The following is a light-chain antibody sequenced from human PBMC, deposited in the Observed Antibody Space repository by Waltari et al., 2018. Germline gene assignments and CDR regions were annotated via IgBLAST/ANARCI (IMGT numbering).Light chain of an antibody. V-gene: IGKV3-11*01. CDR3: QQRSNWPPEYT. Sequence: EIVLTQSPATLSLSPGERATLSCRASHGVSSYLAWYQQKPGQAPRLLIYDAANRATGIPARFSGSGSGTDFTLTISSLEPEDFAVYYCQQRSNWPPEYTFGQGTKLEIK. CDR2: DAA. CDR1: HGVSSY. J-gene: IGKJ2*01.